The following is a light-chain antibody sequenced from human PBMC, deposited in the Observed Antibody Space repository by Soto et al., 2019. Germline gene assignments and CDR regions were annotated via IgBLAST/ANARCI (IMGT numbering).Light chain of an antibody. CDR2: DAS. CDR1: QSVSSN. J-gene: IGKJ4*02. V-gene: IGKV3-11*01. Sequence: ESVLTQSPATLSLSPGERVTLSCRASQSVSSNLAWYQQKPGQAPRLLIYDASNRAIGIPARFSGSGSGTDFTLTIASLEPEDFAVYYCQERRIWISFGGGTKVDIK. CDR3: QERRIWIS.